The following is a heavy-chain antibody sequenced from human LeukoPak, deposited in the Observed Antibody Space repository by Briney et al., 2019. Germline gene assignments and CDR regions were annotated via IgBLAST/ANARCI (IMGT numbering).Heavy chain of an antibody. J-gene: IGHJ6*02. CDR3: ARDEYYYDSSGYYRLNYYYYGMDV. CDR1: GFTFSSYA. CDR2: ISYDGSNK. D-gene: IGHD3-22*01. Sequence: PGGSLRLSCAASGFTFSSYAMHWVRQAPGKGLEWVAVISYDGSNKYYADSVKGRFTISRDNSKNTLYLQMNSLRAEDTAVYYCARDEYYYDSSGYYRLNYYYYGMDVWGQGTLVTVSS. V-gene: IGHV3-30-3*01.